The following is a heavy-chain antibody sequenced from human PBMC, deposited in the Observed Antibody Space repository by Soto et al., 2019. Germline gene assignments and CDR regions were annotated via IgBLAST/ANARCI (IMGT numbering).Heavy chain of an antibody. J-gene: IGHJ6*02. CDR2: IYTSGST. CDR1: GGSISSYY. V-gene: IGHV4-4*07. Sequence: KASETLSLTCTVSGGSISSYYWSWIRQPAGKGLEWIGRIYTSGSTNYNPSLKSRVTMSVDTSKNQFSLKLSSVTAADTAVYYCARGQDSSGPMGDYYGMDVWGQGTTVTVSS. CDR3: ARGQDSSGPMGDYYGMDV. D-gene: IGHD6-19*01.